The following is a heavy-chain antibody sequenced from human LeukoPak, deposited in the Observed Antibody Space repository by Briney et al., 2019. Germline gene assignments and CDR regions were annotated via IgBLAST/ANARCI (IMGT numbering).Heavy chain of an antibody. CDR1: GFTFSRSW. D-gene: IGHD2-21*01. V-gene: IGHV3-7*01. CDR2: IKEDGSET. Sequence: GGSLRLSXAASGFTFSRSWMDWVRQAPGKGLEWVANIKEDGSETHYVDSAKGRFTISRDNAKNTLFLQVDSLRVEDTAIYYCSYSLNYWGQGTLVTVSS. CDR3: SYSLNY. J-gene: IGHJ4*02.